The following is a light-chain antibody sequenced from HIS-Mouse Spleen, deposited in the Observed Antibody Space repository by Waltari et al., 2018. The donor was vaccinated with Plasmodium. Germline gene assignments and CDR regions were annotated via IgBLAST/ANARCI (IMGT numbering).Light chain of an antibody. CDR2: EDS. J-gene: IGLJ3*02. CDR1: ALPNKY. V-gene: IGLV3-10*01. Sequence: SYELTQPPSVSVSPGQTARLTCSGDALPNKYAYWYQQKSGQAPVLVIYEDSKRPSGNPERFSGSSAGTMATLTISGAQVEDEADYYCYSTDSSGNHRVFGGGTKLTVL. CDR3: YSTDSSGNHRV.